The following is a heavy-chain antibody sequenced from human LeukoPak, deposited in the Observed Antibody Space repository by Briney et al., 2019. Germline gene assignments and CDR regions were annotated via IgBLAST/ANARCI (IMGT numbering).Heavy chain of an antibody. CDR3: ARGYGGNFF. V-gene: IGHV4-61*01. Sequence: SSETLSLTCTVSGGSVSTGNYYWSWIRQPPGKGLEWIGYINYRGSTNYDPSLKSRVTISVDMSKNQCSLKLSSVTAADTALYYFARGYGGNFFWGQGTLVTVPS. D-gene: IGHD4-23*01. J-gene: IGHJ4*02. CDR2: INYRGST. CDR1: GGSVSTGNYY.